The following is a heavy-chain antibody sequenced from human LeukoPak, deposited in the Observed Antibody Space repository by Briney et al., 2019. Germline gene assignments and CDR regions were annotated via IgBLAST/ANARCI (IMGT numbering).Heavy chain of an antibody. V-gene: IGHV3-30*02. CDR3: AKDSDTYGHRHFDH. D-gene: IGHD2-8*01. CDR1: GFTFSSYG. J-gene: IGHJ5*02. Sequence: PGGSLRLSCVASGFTFSSYGMQWVRQAPGRGLEWVAFIGFDGSKIYYADSVKGRFTISRDNPKNTVNLQMNSLRVEDTAVYYCAKDSDTYGHRHFDHWGQGTLVTVSS. CDR2: IGFDGSKI.